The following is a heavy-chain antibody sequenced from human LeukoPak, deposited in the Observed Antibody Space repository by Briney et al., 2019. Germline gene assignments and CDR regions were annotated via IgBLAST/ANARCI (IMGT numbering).Heavy chain of an antibody. CDR1: GFTVSGTH. CDR3: AKDEVTSGGGLAS. CDR2: MYTGGTT. Sequence: GGSLRLSCAASGFTVSGTHMSWVRQAPGKGLEWVSAMYTGGTTYYADSVKGRFTISRDNAKNTLYLHMNSLRAEDTAVYYCAKDEVTSGGGLASWGQGTLVTVSS. V-gene: IGHV3-53*01. D-gene: IGHD2-21*02. J-gene: IGHJ4*02.